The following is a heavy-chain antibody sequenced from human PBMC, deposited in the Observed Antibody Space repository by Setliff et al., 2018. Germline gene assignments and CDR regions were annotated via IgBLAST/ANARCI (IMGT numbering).Heavy chain of an antibody. V-gene: IGHV4-34*01. D-gene: IGHD2-21*01. J-gene: IGHJ2*01. CDR1: GGSFSGYQ. CDR2: INHSGST. CDR3: ARAQVVFAISAPVWYFEV. Sequence: SQTLSLTCVVYGGSFSGYQWSWIRQPPGKGLEWIGEINHSGSTNYNPSLKSRVSISVEKSKNQFSLKLTSVTAADTAVYYCARAQVVFAISAPVWYFEVWGRGTQVTVSS.